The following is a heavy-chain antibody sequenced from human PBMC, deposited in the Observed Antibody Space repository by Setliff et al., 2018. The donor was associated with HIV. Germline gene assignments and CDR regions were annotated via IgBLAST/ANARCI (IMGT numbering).Heavy chain of an antibody. CDR1: GYTFTSNG. D-gene: IGHD2-2*01. CDR3: AVVVPAAMPGGIGWFDP. CDR2: ISAYNGNR. V-gene: IGHV1-18*01. Sequence: ASVKVSCKASGYTFTSNGISWVRQAPGQGLERMGWISAYNGNRNYAQKLQGRVTMTTDTSTSTAYMELRSLRSDDTAVYYCAVVVPAAMPGGIGWFDPWGQGTLVTVSS. J-gene: IGHJ5*02.